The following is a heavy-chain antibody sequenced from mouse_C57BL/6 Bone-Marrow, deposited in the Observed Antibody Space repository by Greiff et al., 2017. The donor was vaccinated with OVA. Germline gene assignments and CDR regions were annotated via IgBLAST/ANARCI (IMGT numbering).Heavy chain of an antibody. J-gene: IGHJ3*01. V-gene: IGHV14-3*01. CDR3: ARSGGMYCDDDGGAWFAY. Sequence: VQLQQSVAELVRPGASVKLSCTASGFNIKNTYMHWVKQRPEQGLEWIGRIDPANGNTKYAPKFQGKANITAATSSNTAYLQLSSLTSEDTAIEYCARSGGMYCDDDGGAWFAYWGQGTLVTVSA. D-gene: IGHD2-4*01. CDR1: GFNIKNTY. CDR2: IDPANGNT.